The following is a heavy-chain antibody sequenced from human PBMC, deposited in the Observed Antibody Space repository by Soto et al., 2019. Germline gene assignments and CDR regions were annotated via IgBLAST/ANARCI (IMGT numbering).Heavy chain of an antibody. CDR2: ISSSGSTI. CDR1: GFTFSSYE. Sequence: HPGGSLRLSCAASGFTFSSYEMNWVRQAPGKGLEWVSYISSSGSTIYYADSVKGRFTISRDNAKNSLYLQMNSLRAEDTAVYYCARAGGIFGHYGMDVWGQGTTVTVSS. J-gene: IGHJ6*02. V-gene: IGHV3-48*03. CDR3: ARAGGIFGHYGMDV. D-gene: IGHD2-15*01.